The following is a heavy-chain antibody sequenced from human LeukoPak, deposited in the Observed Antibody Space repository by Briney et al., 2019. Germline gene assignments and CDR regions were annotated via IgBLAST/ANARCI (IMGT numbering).Heavy chain of an antibody. D-gene: IGHD6-6*01. CDR1: GXTFSTYE. CDR2: IGSSGRSI. V-gene: IGHV3-48*03. CDR3: ARLYSSSSGKAFDI. Sequence: GGSLRLSCTASGXTFSTYEVNWVRQAPGKGLESVSYIGSSGRSIYYADSVKGRFTISRDNAKNSLYLQMNSLRAEDTAVYYCARLYSSSSGKAFDIWGQGTMVTVSS. J-gene: IGHJ3*02.